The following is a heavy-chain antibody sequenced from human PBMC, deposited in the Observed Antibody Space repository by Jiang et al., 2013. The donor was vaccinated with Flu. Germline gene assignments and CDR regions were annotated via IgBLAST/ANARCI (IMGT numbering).Heavy chain of an antibody. V-gene: IGHV3-23*01. CDR1: GFTFSSYA. D-gene: IGHD3-16*01. CDR3: AKASSAWGPFDY. Sequence: ESGGGLVQPGGSLRLSCAASGFTFSSYAMSWVRQAPGKGLEWVSAISGSGGGTYYTDSVKGRITISRDNSKNTLYLQVNSLRAEDTAVYYCAKASSAWGPFDYWGQGTLVTVSS. J-gene: IGHJ4*02. CDR2: ISGSGGGT.